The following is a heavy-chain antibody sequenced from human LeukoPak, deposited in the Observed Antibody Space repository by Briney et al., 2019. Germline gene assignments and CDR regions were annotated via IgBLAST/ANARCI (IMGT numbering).Heavy chain of an antibody. V-gene: IGHV3-23*01. Sequence: PGGSLRLSCAASGFTFSSYAMSWVRQAPGKGLEWVSAISGSGGSTYYADSVKGRFTISRDNSKNTLYLQMNSLRAEDTAVYYCAKDGTGTTSPLNFDYWGQGTLVTVSS. J-gene: IGHJ4*02. CDR3: AKDGTGTTSPLNFDY. D-gene: IGHD1-7*01. CDR1: GFTFSSYA. CDR2: ISGSGGST.